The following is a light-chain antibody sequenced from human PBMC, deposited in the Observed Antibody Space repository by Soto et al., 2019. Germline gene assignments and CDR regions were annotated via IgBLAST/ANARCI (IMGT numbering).Light chain of an antibody. Sequence: DIQMTQSPSSVSASVGDTVTVTCRASQGISRWLTWYQQKPGEAPRLLIYAASSLQNGVPPRFSGTYSGTDFSPTISDLQPGDSAIYFCQQTRDFPLTFGGGTRVEIK. CDR2: AAS. CDR1: QGISRW. V-gene: IGKV1-12*01. J-gene: IGKJ4*01. CDR3: QQTRDFPLT.